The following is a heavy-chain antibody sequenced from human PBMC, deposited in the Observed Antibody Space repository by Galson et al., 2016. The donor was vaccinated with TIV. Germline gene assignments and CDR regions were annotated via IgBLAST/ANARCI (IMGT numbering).Heavy chain of an antibody. CDR2: IDPGDSYA. D-gene: IGHD3-16*01. V-gene: IGHV5-10-1*01. Sequence: QSGAEVKKPGQSLRVSCQASGYSFTTKWISWVRQMPGKGLEWMGRIDPGDSYATYSPSFEGHVTFSLDHATPPVWLQWSSLKASDTAIYYCARQAGFDFVWGVLSGFFFDSWGQGTLVTVSS. CDR3: ARQAGFDFVWGVLSGFFFDS. J-gene: IGHJ4*02. CDR1: GYSFTTKW.